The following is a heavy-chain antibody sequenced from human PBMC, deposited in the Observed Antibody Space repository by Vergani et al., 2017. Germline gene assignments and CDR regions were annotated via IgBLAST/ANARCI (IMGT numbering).Heavy chain of an antibody. J-gene: IGHJ4*02. D-gene: IGHD3-22*01. V-gene: IGHV3-23*01. CDR1: GFTFSSYA. CDR2: ISGSGGST. CDR3: ATARAVITRPIDY. Sequence: EVQLLESGGGLVQPGGSLRLSCAASGFTFSSYAMSWVRQAPGKGLEWVSAISGSGGSTYYADSVKGRFTISRDNSKNTLYLQMNSLRAEDTAVYYCATARAVITRPIDYWGQGTLVTVSS.